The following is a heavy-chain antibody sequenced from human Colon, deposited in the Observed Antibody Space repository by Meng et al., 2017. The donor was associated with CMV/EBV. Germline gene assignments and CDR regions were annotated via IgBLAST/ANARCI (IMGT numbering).Heavy chain of an antibody. CDR2: IYPKTGGT. D-gene: IGHD5-12*01. CDR3: ARAKRAFSGYDFEY. CDR1: GSTFTEYY. V-gene: IGHV1-2*06. Sequence: KASGSTFTEYYILWVRQAPGQGLEWMGRIYPKTGGTNFAQKFQGRVTLATNTSITTAYMELSSLTSDDTAVYYCARAKRAFSGYDFEYWGQGTLVTVSS. J-gene: IGHJ4*01.